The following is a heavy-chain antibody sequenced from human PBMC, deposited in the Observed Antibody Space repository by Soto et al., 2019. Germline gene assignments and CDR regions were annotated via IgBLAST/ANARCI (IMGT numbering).Heavy chain of an antibody. J-gene: IGHJ4*02. CDR1: GFTFTNYW. CDR2: ISINATTT. D-gene: IGHD2-2*01. Sequence: ELQLLESGGGLVQPGGSLRLSCTASGFTFTNYWMHWVRQPPGKGLVWVSRISINATTTTYADSVKGRFSISRDNAKNTLYLQMNNLRAEDTAMYYCARTPKYCTSTDCYVTAFDSWGQGALVTVSS. V-gene: IGHV3-74*03. CDR3: ARTPKYCTSTDCYVTAFDS.